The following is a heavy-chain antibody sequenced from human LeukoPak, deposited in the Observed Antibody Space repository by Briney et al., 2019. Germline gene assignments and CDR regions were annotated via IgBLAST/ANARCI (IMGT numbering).Heavy chain of an antibody. CDR3: ARLLWFGGSSREPWENWFDP. V-gene: IGHV3-66*01. CDR2: IYSGGST. CDR1: GFTVSSNY. J-gene: IGHJ5*02. D-gene: IGHD3-10*01. Sequence: AGGSLRLSCAASGFTVSSNYMSWVRQAPGKGLEWVSVIYSGGSTYYADSVKGRFTISRDNSKNTLYLQMNSLRAEDTAVYYCARLLWFGGSSREPWENWFDPWGQGTLVTVSS.